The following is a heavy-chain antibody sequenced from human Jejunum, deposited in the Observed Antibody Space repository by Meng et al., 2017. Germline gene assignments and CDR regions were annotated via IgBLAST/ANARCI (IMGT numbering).Heavy chain of an antibody. Sequence: QGQLQDPGPGWVRPSETLSLTCTCAGASVTSGHYYWSGVRQPPGQVLEWIGHVFYTGSTNYSPSFKSRVTISVHTSMNQFSLKLNSVTAADTAVYYCARGGWDFEYWGQGILVTVSS. J-gene: IGHJ4*02. D-gene: IGHD3-16*01. CDR2: VFYTGST. CDR1: GASVTSGHYY. CDR3: ARGGWDFEY. V-gene: IGHV4-61*01.